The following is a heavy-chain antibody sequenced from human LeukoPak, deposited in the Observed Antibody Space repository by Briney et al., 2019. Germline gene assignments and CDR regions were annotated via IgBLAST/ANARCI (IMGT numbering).Heavy chain of an antibody. J-gene: IGHJ4*02. CDR2: IDPSDSYA. CDR3: ARDSSGWSFDY. CDR1: GYSFTSNW. D-gene: IGHD6-19*01. Sequence: GESLKISCKGSGYSFTSNWISWVRQMPGRGLEWMGRIDPSDSYANYSPSFQGHVTISTDKSISTAYLQWSSLKASDTAMYYCARDSSGWSFDYWGQGTLVTVPS. V-gene: IGHV5-10-1*01.